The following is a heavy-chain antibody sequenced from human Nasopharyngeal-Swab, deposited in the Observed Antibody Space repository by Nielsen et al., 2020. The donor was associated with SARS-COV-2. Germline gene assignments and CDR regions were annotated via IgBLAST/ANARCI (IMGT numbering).Heavy chain of an antibody. CDR3: ARDVAIVGATLEN. CDR2: ISSSSSTS. J-gene: IGHJ4*02. CDR1: EFTMSRNG. Sequence: GGSLRLSCAASEFTMSRNGMHWVRQAPGKGLEWVAYISSSSSTSYYAGSVKGRFTISRDNPKNSLYLQMNSLRDEDTALYYCARDVAIVGATLENWGQGTLVTVSS. D-gene: IGHD1-26*01. V-gene: IGHV3-48*02.